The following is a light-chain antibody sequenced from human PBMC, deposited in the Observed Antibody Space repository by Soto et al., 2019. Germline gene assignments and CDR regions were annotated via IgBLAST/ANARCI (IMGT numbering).Light chain of an antibody. CDR2: EVS. CDR3: SSYTSSSTLV. CDR1: SSDVGGYNY. Sequence: QSVLTQPASVSGSPGQSITISCTGTSSDVGGYNYVSWYQQHPGKAPKLMIYEVSNRPSGVSNRFSGSKSGNTASLTISGLQAEDEADDYCSSYTSSSTLVFGPGTKLTVL. J-gene: IGLJ1*01. V-gene: IGLV2-14*01.